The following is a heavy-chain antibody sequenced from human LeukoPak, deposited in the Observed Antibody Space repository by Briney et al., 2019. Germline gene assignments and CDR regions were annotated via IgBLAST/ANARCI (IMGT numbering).Heavy chain of an antibody. D-gene: IGHD2-8*01. V-gene: IGHV3-64D*06. Sequence: GGSLRLSCSASGFTFGAYFMHWVRQAPGKGLQYVSSISSNEYDTYYADSVKGRFTISRDNSKNTLFLQMNNLRPEDTAVYYCVKDLNGTWSFDYWGQGTLVTVSS. CDR3: VKDLNGTWSFDY. J-gene: IGHJ4*02. CDR1: GFTFGAYF. CDR2: ISSNEYDT.